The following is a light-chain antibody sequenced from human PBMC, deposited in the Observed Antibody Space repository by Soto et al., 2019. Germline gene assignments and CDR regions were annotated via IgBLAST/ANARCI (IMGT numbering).Light chain of an antibody. Sequence: QSALTQPASVSGSPGLSIAISCTGTSSDVGGYNSVSWYQQHPSKAPKLMIYDVSNRPSGVSNRFSGSKSGNTASLTISGLQAEDEGDYYCSSYTTGGSYVFGTGTKVTVL. J-gene: IGLJ1*01. CDR1: SSDVGGYNS. CDR3: SSYTTGGSYV. V-gene: IGLV2-14*01. CDR2: DVS.